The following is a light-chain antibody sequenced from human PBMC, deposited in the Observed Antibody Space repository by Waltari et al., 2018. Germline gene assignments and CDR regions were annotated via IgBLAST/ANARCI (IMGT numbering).Light chain of an antibody. CDR3: HSRDASGVGGS. CDR1: SLRSYY. CDR2: DKN. Sequence: SSELTQDPAVSVAMGQPVRITCQGDSLRSYYASWYQQRPGQDPRLVLYDKNNRPSGVPDRFSGSSSHNTASLTITGAQAEDEASYYCHSRDASGVGGSFGGGTKLTVL. V-gene: IGLV3-19*01. J-gene: IGLJ2*01.